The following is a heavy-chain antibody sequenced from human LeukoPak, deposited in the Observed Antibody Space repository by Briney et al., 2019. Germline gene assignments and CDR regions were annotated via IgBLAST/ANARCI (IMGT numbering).Heavy chain of an antibody. CDR1: GGSFSGYY. D-gene: IGHD3-3*01. CDR3: ARAPPYAFWSLYIWFHP. CDR2: INHSGST. Sequence: SETLSLTCAVYGGSFSGYYWSWIRQPPGKGLEWIGEINHSGSTNYNPSLKSRVTISVGTSKNQFSPKLSSVTAADTAVYYCARAPPYAFWSLYIWFHPWGQGTLVTVSS. V-gene: IGHV4-34*01. J-gene: IGHJ5*02.